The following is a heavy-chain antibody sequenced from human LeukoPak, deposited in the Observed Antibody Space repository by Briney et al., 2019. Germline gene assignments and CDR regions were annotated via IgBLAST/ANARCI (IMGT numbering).Heavy chain of an antibody. CDR2: ISSSSSYI. CDR3: ARGKLVAVAAFDY. V-gene: IGHV3-21*01. J-gene: IGHJ4*02. D-gene: IGHD6-19*01. Sequence: GGSLRLSCAASGFTFSSYSMNWVRQAPGKGLEWVSSISSSSSYIYYADSVKGRFTISRDNAKNSLYLQMNSLRAEDTAVYYCARGKLVAVAAFDYWGQGTLVTVSS. CDR1: GFTFSSYS.